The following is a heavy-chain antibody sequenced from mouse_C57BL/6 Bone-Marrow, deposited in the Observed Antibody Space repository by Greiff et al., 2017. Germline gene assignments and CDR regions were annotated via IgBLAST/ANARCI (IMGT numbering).Heavy chain of an antibody. CDR2: IDPETGGT. V-gene: IGHV1-15*01. CDR3: TREGQAWFAY. CDR1: GYTFTDYE. D-gene: IGHD3-3*01. Sequence: QVQLQQPGAELVRPGASVTLSCKASGYTFTDYEMHWVKQTPVHGLEWIGAIDPETGGTAYNQKFKGKAILTADKSSSTAYMELRSLTSEDSAVYNCTREGQAWFAYWGKGTLVTVSA. J-gene: IGHJ3*01.